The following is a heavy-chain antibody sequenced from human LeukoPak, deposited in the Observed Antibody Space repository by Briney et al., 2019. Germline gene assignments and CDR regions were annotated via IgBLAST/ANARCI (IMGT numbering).Heavy chain of an antibody. D-gene: IGHD6-13*01. CDR3: ARSSSWYNKCFDY. CDR2: INPNSGGT. V-gene: IGHV1-2*06. J-gene: IGHJ4*02. Sequence: ASVKVSCKASGYTFSGYYLHWLRQAPGQGLEWMGRINPNSGGTSYAQKFQGRVTVTRDTSSSTAYMELSRLTSDDTASYFCARSSSWYNKCFDYWGQGTLVTVSS. CDR1: GYTFSGYY.